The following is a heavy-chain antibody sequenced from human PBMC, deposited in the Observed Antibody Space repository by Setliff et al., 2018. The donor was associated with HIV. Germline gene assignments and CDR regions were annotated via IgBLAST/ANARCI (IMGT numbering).Heavy chain of an antibody. CDR2: ISTSSSYI. Sequence: PGGSLRLSCAASGFTFSSYSMNWVRQAPGKGLEWVSSISTSSSYIYYADSVKGRFTISRDNAKNSLYLQMNRLRAEDTAVYYCARGPPYYYDSSGYYGLGAFDIWGQGTMVTVSS. D-gene: IGHD3-22*01. V-gene: IGHV3-21*01. CDR3: ARGPPYYYDSSGYYGLGAFDI. J-gene: IGHJ3*02. CDR1: GFTFSSYS.